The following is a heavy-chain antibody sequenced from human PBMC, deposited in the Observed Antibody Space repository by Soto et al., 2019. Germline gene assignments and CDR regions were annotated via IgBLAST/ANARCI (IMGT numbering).Heavy chain of an antibody. V-gene: IGHV3-23*01. CDR1: GFTFSSYA. Sequence: GGSLRLSCAASGFTFSSYAMSWFRQAPGKGLEWVSAISGSGGSTYYADSVKGRFTISRDNSKNTLYLQMNSLRAEDTAVYYCAKTPDSSGYPTWGQGTLVTVSS. CDR3: AKTPDSSGYPT. D-gene: IGHD3-22*01. J-gene: IGHJ5*02. CDR2: ISGSGGST.